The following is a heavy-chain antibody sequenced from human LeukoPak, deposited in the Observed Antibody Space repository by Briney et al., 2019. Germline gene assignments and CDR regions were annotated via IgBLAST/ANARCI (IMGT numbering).Heavy chain of an antibody. D-gene: IGHD6-19*01. CDR2: ISYSGST. CDR3: ARHVEYSSGWDRPFDY. V-gene: IGHV4-59*08. J-gene: IGHJ4*02. Sequence: SETLSLTCIVSGGSISSHYWSWIRQPPGKGLEWIGCISYSGSTDYNPSLKSRVTISVDTSKKQFSLKLSSVTAADTAVYYCARHVEYSSGWDRPFDYWGQGTLVTVSS. CDR1: GGSISSHY.